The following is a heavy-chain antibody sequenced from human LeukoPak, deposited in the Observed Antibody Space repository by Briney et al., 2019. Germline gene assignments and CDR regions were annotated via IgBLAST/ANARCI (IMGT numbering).Heavy chain of an antibody. CDR1: GGSISSSSYY. D-gene: IGHD5-12*01. V-gene: IGHV4-39*01. CDR2: IYYSGST. CDR3: ARTTPGPVATINPTDYYYGMDV. Sequence: SESLSLTCTVSGGSISSSSYYWGWIRQPPGKGLEWIGSIYYSGSTYYNPSLKSRVTISVDTSKNQFSLKLSSVTAADTAVYYCARTTPGPVATINPTDYYYGMDVWGQGTTVTVSS. J-gene: IGHJ6*02.